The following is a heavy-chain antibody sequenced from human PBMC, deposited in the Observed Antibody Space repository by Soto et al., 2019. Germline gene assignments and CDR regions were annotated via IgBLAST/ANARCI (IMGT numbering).Heavy chain of an antibody. V-gene: IGHV4-59*01. J-gene: IGHJ5*02. D-gene: IGHD3-10*01. Sequence: SETLSLTCTISGGSISGYYWTWIRQSPGKGLEYIGYVYNGNTNYNPSLNSRVTISVDTSKNQFSLKLSSVTAADTAVYYCARSLRRPWFDPWGQGTLVTVSS. CDR1: GGSISGYY. CDR3: ARSLRRPWFDP. CDR2: VYNGNT.